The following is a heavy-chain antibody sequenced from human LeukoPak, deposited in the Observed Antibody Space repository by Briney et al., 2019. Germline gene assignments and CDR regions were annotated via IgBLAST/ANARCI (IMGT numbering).Heavy chain of an antibody. D-gene: IGHD6-13*01. CDR1: GGSFSGYY. CDR3: ARGDIAAAAYYFDY. CDR2: INHSGST. V-gene: IGHV4-34*01. Sequence: SETLSLTCAVYGGSFSGYYWSWIRQPPGKGLEWIGEINHSGSTNYNPSLKSRVTISVDTSKNQFSLKLSSVTAADTAVYYCARGDIAAAAYYFDYWGQGTLVTVSS. J-gene: IGHJ4*02.